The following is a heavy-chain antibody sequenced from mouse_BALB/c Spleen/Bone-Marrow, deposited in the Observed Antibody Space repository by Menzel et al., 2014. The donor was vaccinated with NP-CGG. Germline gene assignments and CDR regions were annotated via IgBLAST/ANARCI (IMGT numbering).Heavy chain of an antibody. V-gene: IGHV14-1*02. CDR3: ANRDCGYALDY. CDR1: GFNIKDYY. CDR2: IDPENGNT. D-gene: IGHD2-14*01. Sequence: EVKLVESGAELVRPGALVKLSCKASGFNIKDYYIHWVKQRPEQGLEWIGWIDPENGNTISDPKFQGKASITADTSSNTAYLQLSSLTSEDTAVYYCANRDCGYALDYWGQGTSVTVSS. J-gene: IGHJ4*01.